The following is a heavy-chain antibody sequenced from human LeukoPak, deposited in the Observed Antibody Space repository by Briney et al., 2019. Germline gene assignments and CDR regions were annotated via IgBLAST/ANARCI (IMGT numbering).Heavy chain of an antibody. J-gene: IGHJ4*02. CDR1: GFTFSSYE. CDR2: ISSSTSTI. V-gene: IGHV3-48*03. CDR3: AGYCSGDRYRGHY. Sequence: GGSLRLSCAASGFTFSSYEMNWVRQAPGKGLEWVSQISSSTSTIYYADSVKGRFTISRDNAKNSLNLQMNSLRAEDTAIYYCAGYCSGDRYRGHYLGQGTLVTVSS. D-gene: IGHD2-21*02.